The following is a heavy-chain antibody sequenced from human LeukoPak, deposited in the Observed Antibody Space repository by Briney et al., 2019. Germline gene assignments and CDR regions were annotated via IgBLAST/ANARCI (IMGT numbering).Heavy chain of an antibody. CDR1: GGTFSSYA. CDR2: IIPIFGTA. J-gene: IGHJ5*02. V-gene: IGHV1-69*13. D-gene: IGHD3-22*01. Sequence: GASVKVSCKASGGTFSSYAISWVRQAPGQGLEWMGGIIPIFGTANYAQKFQGRVTITADESTSTAYMELSSLRSEDTAMYYCARVVDYYDSSGYYDKWFDPWGQGTLVTVSS. CDR3: ARVVDYYDSSGYYDKWFDP.